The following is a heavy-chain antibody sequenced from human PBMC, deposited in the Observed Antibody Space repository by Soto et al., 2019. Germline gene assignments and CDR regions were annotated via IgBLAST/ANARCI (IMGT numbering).Heavy chain of an antibody. CDR1: GFTFSSYS. D-gene: IGHD2-2*01. Sequence: EVQLVESGGGLVQPGGSLRLSCAASGFTFSSYSMNWVRQAPGKGLEWVSYISSSSSTIYYADSVKGRFTISRDNAKNSLYLQMNSLRDEDTAVYYCARDPYYCSSTSCYASGFHYWGQGTLVTVSS. CDR3: ARDPYYCSSTSCYASGFHY. V-gene: IGHV3-48*02. J-gene: IGHJ4*02. CDR2: ISSSSSTI.